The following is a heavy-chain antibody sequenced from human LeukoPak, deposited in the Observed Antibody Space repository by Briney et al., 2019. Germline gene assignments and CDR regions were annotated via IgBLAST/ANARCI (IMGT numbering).Heavy chain of an antibody. D-gene: IGHD2-2*01. CDR1: GGSISFNY. J-gene: IGHJ4*02. Sequence: PSETLSLTCTVSGGSISFNYWSWIRQPAGKGLEWIGRIYTSGSTSYKFSLKSRVTMSEDTSKNQFSLKLSSVTAADTAVYYCARGLMPFYWGQGTLVTVSS. CDR2: IYTSGST. CDR3: ARGLMPFY. V-gene: IGHV4-4*07.